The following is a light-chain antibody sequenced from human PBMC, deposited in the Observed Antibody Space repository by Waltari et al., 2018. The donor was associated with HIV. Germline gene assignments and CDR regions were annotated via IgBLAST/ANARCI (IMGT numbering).Light chain of an antibody. CDR3: CSYADNYPVV. V-gene: IGLV2-11*01. CDR1: ISYVGCYNY. Sequence: QSALTHPRSVSGSPGQSFPISCTVTISYVGCYNYFSWYQHHPGKAPKFMMYDVNKRPSGVPDRFSGSKSGNTASLTISGLQAEDEADYYCCSYADNYPVVFGGGTKLTVL. CDR2: DVN. J-gene: IGLJ2*01.